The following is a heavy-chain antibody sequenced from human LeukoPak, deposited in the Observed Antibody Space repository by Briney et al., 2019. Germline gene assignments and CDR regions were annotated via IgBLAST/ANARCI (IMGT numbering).Heavy chain of an antibody. Sequence: GGSLRLSCAASGFTFSTYAMSWVRQAPGKGLEWVSAISGSGGTTYYADSVKGRFTISRDNSKNTLYLQMSSLRAEDTAVYYCARDQSDFWSIGYYYMDVWGKGTTVTVSS. CDR1: GFTFSTYA. V-gene: IGHV3-23*01. D-gene: IGHD3-3*01. J-gene: IGHJ6*03. CDR2: ISGSGGTT. CDR3: ARDQSDFWSIGYYYMDV.